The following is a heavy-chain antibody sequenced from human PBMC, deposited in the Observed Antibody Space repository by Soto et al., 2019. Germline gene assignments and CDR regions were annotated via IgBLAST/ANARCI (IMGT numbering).Heavy chain of an antibody. D-gene: IGHD4-17*01. V-gene: IGHV1-18*04. CDR1: GYTFTNYG. J-gene: IGHJ6*02. CDR3: ARDGGLEPQFYYYGTDV. CDR2: ISASNGNT. Sequence: ASVKVSCKSSGYTFTNYGFSWVRQAPGQGPEWVGWISASNGNTNYGQKVKSRVIMTTDTSTSTAYMELRGLSFDDTAVYYCARDGGLEPQFYYYGTDVWGQGTTVTVSS.